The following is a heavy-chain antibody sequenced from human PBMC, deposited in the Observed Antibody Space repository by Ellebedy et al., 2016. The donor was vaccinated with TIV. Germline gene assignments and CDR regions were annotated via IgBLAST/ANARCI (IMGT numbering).Heavy chain of an antibody. J-gene: IGHJ6*03. V-gene: IGHV4-59*01. CDR1: GGSFSGYY. D-gene: IGHD3-10*01. CDR2: IYYSGST. Sequence: SETLSLTXAVYGGSFSGYYWSWIRQPPGKGLEWIGYIYYSGSTNYNPSLKSRVTISVDTSKNQFSLKLSSVTAADTAVYYCARVTVLAGVYYYYYMDVWGKGTTVTVSS. CDR3: ARVTVLAGVYYYYYMDV.